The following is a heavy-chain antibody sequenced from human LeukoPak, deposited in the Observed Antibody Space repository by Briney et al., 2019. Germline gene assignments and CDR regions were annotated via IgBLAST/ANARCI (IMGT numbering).Heavy chain of an antibody. CDR2: ISGSGDNT. CDR3: ARGITNIAVGDY. D-gene: IGHD6-19*01. J-gene: IGHJ4*02. V-gene: IGHV3-23*01. Sequence: PGGSLRLSCAASGFTFSSHAMNWVRQSPGKGLVWVSGISGSGDNTYYADSVKGRFTISRDNAKNTVFLEMNNVRAEDTAVYYCARGITNIAVGDYWGQGTLVTVSS. CDR1: GFTFSSHA.